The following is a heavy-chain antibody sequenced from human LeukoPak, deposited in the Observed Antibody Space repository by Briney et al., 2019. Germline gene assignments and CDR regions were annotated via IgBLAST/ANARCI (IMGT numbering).Heavy chain of an antibody. CDR1: GFTFSSYA. Sequence: PGGSLRLSCAASGFTFSSYAMHWVRQAPGKGLEWVAVISYDGSNKYYADSVKGRFTISRDNSKNTLYLQMNSLRAEDTAVYYCARDFTYCSGGSCYLDYWGQGTLVTVSS. CDR2: ISYDGSNK. J-gene: IGHJ4*02. CDR3: ARDFTYCSGGSCYLDY. D-gene: IGHD2-15*01. V-gene: IGHV3-30*04.